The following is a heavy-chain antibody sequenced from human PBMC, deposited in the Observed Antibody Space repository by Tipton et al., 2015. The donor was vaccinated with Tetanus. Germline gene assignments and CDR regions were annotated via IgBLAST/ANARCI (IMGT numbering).Heavy chain of an antibody. Sequence: TLSLTCAVSGGSISSSNWWSWVRQPPGKGLEWIGEIYHSGSTNYNPSLKSRVTISVDTSKNQFSLKLSSVTAADTAVYYCASLAKRSSRYYGMDVWGQGTTVTVSS. CDR2: IYHSGST. CDR3: ASLAKRSSRYYGMDV. V-gene: IGHV4-4*02. CDR1: GGSISSSNW. D-gene: IGHD6-6*01. J-gene: IGHJ6*02.